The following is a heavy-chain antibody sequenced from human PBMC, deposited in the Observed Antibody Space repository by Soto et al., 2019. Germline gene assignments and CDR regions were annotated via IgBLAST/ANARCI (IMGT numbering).Heavy chain of an antibody. J-gene: IGHJ5*02. CDR2: ISAYNGNT. Sequence: GASVKVSCKASGYTFTSYGISWVRQAPGQGLEWMGWISAYNGNTNYAQKLQGRVTMTTDTSTSTAYMELRSLRSDDTAVYYCARGGGYYYDSSGYYKSPKPYNWFDPWGQGTLVTVSS. D-gene: IGHD3-22*01. V-gene: IGHV1-18*04. CDR3: ARGGGYYYDSSGYYKSPKPYNWFDP. CDR1: GYTFTSYG.